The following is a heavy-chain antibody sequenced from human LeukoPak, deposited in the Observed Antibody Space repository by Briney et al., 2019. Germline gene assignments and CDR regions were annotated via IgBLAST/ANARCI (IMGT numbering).Heavy chain of an antibody. CDR3: ASGRQHQLVLVTYNWFDP. CDR2: VCYSGST. V-gene: IGHV4-39*07. J-gene: IGHJ5*02. Sequence: SGTLSLTCTVSGGSISSSSYYWGWIRQPPGKGLEWIGRVCYSGSTYYNPSLKSGVTISVDTSKNQFSLKLSSVTAADMAVYYCASGRQHQLVLVTYNWFDPWGQGTLVTVSS. CDR1: GGSISSSSYY. D-gene: IGHD6-13*01.